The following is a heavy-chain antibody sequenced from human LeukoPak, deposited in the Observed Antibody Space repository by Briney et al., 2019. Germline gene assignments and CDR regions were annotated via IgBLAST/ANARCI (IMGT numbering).Heavy chain of an antibody. Sequence: PGGSLRLSCAASGFTFSDYYMSWFRLAPGKGLEWVLYISSSGNNIYYADSVKGRFTISRDSAKNSLYLQMSSLRAEDTAVYYCARKTIVVVTPTEYWGQGTLVTVSS. D-gene: IGHD3-22*01. CDR2: ISSSGNNI. CDR1: GFTFSDYY. CDR3: ARKTIVVVTPTEY. J-gene: IGHJ4*02. V-gene: IGHV3-11*01.